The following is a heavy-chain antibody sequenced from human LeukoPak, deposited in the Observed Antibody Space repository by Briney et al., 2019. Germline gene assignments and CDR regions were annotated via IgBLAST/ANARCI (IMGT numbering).Heavy chain of an antibody. CDR2: ISAYNVNT. J-gene: IGHJ6*02. CDR1: GYTFTSYG. V-gene: IGHV1-18*01. Sequence: ASVKVSCKAFGYTFTSYGISWVRQAPGEGLEWMGWISAYNVNTNYAQKLQGRVTMTTDTSTSTAYMELRSLRSDDTAVYYCARAWENYYYGMDVWGQGTTVTVSS. D-gene: IGHD1-26*01. CDR3: ARAWENYYYGMDV.